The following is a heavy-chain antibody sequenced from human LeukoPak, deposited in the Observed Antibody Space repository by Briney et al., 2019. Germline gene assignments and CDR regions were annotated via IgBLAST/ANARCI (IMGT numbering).Heavy chain of an antibody. J-gene: IGHJ4*02. Sequence: PGGSLRLSCAASGFTFNSYGMHWVRQAPGKGLQWVAVISYDGSTKYYGDSVQGRFTISRDNSNNTLYLQMNSLRGEDTAVYYCAKATYFGSGWIESWGQGTLVTVSS. CDR2: ISYDGSTK. D-gene: IGHD3-10*01. CDR3: AKATYFGSGWIES. CDR1: GFTFNSYG. V-gene: IGHV3-30*18.